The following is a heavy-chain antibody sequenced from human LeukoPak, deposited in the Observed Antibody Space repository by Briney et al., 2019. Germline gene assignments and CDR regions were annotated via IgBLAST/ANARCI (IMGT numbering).Heavy chain of an antibody. V-gene: IGHV3-11*01. J-gene: IGHJ5*02. CDR1: GFTFSDYY. CDR3: ARDSPPAAIPLES. CDR2: ISSSGSTI. Sequence: PGGSLRLSCAASGFTFSDYYTSWIRQAPGKGLEWVSYISSSGSTIYYADAVKGRFTISRDNAKNSLFLQMNSLRAEDTALYYCARDSPPAAIPLESWGQGTLVTVSS. D-gene: IGHD2-2*01.